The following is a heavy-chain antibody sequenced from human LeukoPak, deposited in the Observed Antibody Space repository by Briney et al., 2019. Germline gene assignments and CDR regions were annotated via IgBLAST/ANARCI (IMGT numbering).Heavy chain of an antibody. V-gene: IGHV1-18*01. J-gene: IGHJ3*02. Sequence: ASVKVSCKASGYTFTSYGISWVRQAPGQGLEWMGWISAYNGNTNYAQKLQGRVTMTTDTSTSTAYMELRSLRSEDTAVYYCAATVGVVVVDAFDIWGQGTMVTVSS. CDR3: AATVGVVVVDAFDI. D-gene: IGHD3-22*01. CDR2: ISAYNGNT. CDR1: GYTFTSYG.